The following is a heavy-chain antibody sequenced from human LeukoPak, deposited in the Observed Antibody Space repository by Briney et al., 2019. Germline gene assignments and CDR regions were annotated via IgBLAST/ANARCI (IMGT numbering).Heavy chain of an antibody. CDR3: AKDFFVAGTFHGTFDY. J-gene: IGHJ4*02. CDR1: GFTFNKYA. Sequence: GGSLRLSCVASGFTFNKYAVGWVRQAPGKGLEWVSGISGSGVSIYYTDSVKGRFTISRDNSKSTVYLQMNSLGAEDTAIYYCAKDFFVAGTFHGTFDYWGQGTLVTVPS. D-gene: IGHD2-21*01. V-gene: IGHV3-23*01. CDR2: ISGSGVSI.